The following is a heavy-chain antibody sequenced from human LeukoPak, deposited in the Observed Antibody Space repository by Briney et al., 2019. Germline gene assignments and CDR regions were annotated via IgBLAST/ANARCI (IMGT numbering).Heavy chain of an antibody. V-gene: IGHV4-4*02. J-gene: IGHJ4*02. Sequence: SETLSLTCAVSGGSISSSNWWSWVRQPPGKGLEWIGEIYHSGSTNYNPSLKSRVTISVDKSKNQFSLRLSSVTAADTAVYYCAREDGEQQLVRPYYFDYWGQGTLVTVSS. D-gene: IGHD6-13*01. CDR2: IYHSGST. CDR1: GGSISSSNW. CDR3: AREDGEQQLVRPYYFDY.